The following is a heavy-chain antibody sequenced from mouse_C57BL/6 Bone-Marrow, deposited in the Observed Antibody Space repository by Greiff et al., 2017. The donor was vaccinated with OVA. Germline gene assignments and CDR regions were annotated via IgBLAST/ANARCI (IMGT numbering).Heavy chain of an antibody. D-gene: IGHD1-1*01. CDR2: IDPETGGT. Sequence: QVQLQQSGAELVRPGASVTLSCKASGYTFTDYEMHWVKQTPVHGLEWIGAIDPETGGTSYNQKFKGKAILTADKSSSTAYMELRSLTSEDSAVYYWTRRDYYGSSPYYYAMVYWGQGTSVTVSS. CDR1: GYTFTDYE. V-gene: IGHV1-15*01. CDR3: TRRDYYGSSPYYYAMVY. J-gene: IGHJ4*01.